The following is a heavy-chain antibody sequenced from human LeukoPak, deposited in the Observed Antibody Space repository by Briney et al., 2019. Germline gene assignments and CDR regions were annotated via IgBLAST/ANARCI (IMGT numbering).Heavy chain of an antibody. CDR1: DFTFSRHS. J-gene: IGHJ6*03. D-gene: IGHD1-7*01. CDR3: ASRTGTTGYHYYMDV. CDR2: ISSSGRTI. Sequence: GVSLRLSCAASDFTFSRHSMNWVRQAPGKGLEWVSYISSSGRTIYYADSVRGRFTISRDNVKNSVDLQMDSLRAEDTAIYYCASRTGTTGYHYYMDVWGKGTTVTVSS. V-gene: IGHV3-48*04.